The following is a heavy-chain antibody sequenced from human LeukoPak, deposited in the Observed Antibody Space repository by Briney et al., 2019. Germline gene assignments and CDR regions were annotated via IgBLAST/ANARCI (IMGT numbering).Heavy chain of an antibody. CDR3: ARDGGGGSGWYKGFGY. V-gene: IGHV1-69*05. CDR2: IIPIFGTA. Sequence: SVKVSCKASGGTFSSYAISWVRQAPGQGLEWMGGIIPIFGTANYAQKFQGRVTITTDESTSPAYMELSSLRSEDTAVYYCARDGGGGSGWYKGFGYWGQGTLVTVSS. CDR1: GGTFSSYA. D-gene: IGHD6-19*01. J-gene: IGHJ4*02.